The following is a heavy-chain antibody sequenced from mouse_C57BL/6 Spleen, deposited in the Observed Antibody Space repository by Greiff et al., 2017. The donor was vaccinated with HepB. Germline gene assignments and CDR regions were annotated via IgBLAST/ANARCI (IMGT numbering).Heavy chain of an antibody. Sequence: DVHLVESGGDLVKPGGSLKLSCAASGFTFSSYGMSWVRQTPDKRLEWVATISSGGSYTYYPDSVKGRFTISRDNAKNTLYLQMSSLKSEDTAMYYCARLIYDGYYPYYFDYWGQGTTLTVSS. CDR1: GFTFSSYG. V-gene: IGHV5-6*01. J-gene: IGHJ2*01. CDR2: ISSGGSYT. CDR3: ARLIYDGYYPYYFDY. D-gene: IGHD2-3*01.